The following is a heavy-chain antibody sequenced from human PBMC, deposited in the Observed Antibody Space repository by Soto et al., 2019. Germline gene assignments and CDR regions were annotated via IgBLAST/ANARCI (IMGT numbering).Heavy chain of an antibody. CDR3: AKGGPYSYGSSYGMDV. CDR1: GFTFSSYG. CDR2: ISYDGSNK. V-gene: IGHV3-30*18. D-gene: IGHD5-18*01. Sequence: PGGSLRLSCAASGFTFSSYGMHWVRQAPGKGLEWVAVISYDGSNKYYADSVKGRFTISRDNSKNTLYLQMNSLRAEDTAVYYCAKGGPYSYGSSYGMDVWGQGTKVTVSS. J-gene: IGHJ6*02.